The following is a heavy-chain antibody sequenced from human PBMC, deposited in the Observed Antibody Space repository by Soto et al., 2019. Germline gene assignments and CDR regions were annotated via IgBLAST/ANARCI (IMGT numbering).Heavy chain of an antibody. D-gene: IGHD2-2*01. CDR2: INHSGST. CDR1: GGSFSGYY. V-gene: IGHV4-34*01. Sequence: SSETLSLTCAVYGGSFSGYYWSWIRQPPGKGLEWIGEINHSGSTNYNPSLKSRVTISVDTSKNQFSLKLSSVTAADTAVYYCARERTDCSSTSCYLSYYYGMDVWGQGTTVTAP. CDR3: ARERTDCSSTSCYLSYYYGMDV. J-gene: IGHJ6*02.